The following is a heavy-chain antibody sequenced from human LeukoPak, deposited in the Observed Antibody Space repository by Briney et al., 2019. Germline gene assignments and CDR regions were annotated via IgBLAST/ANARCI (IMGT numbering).Heavy chain of an antibody. J-gene: IGHJ4*02. CDR3: ARPYSSGWYSFRFDY. CDR2: ISYDGSNK. V-gene: IGHV3-30*04. CDR1: GFTFSSYA. Sequence: GGSLRLSCAASGFTFSSYAMHWVRQAPGKGLERVAVISYDGSNKYYADSVKGRFTISRDNSKNTLYLQMNSLRAEDTAVYYCARPYSSGWYSFRFDYWGQGTLVTVSS. D-gene: IGHD6-19*01.